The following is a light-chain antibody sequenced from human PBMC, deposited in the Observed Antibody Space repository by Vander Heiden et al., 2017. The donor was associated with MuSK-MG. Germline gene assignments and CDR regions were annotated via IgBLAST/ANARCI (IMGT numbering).Light chain of an antibody. CDR3: QQDCSSPWT. J-gene: IGKJ1*01. Sequence: EIVLTQSPRTASLSPGVTVTLSCWASRSVSSSYLPWYQQKPGQAPRLLIYGASSRATGIPDRFSGSGSGTDFTLTISSLEPEDFAVYYCQQDCSSPWTFGQGTKVEIK. CDR1: RSVSSSY. CDR2: GAS. V-gene: IGKV3-20*01.